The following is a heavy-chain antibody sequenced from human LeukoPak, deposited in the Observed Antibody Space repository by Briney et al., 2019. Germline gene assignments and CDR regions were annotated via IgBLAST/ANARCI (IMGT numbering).Heavy chain of an antibody. CDR1: GFTISSYV. CDR2: ISGSGGTT. V-gene: IGHV3-23*01. D-gene: IGHD5-18*01. CDR3: AKDPPTVMANAFHI. Sequence: RSGESLRPSCAASGFTISSYVMSWVRQAPGKGLEWVSSISGSGGTTYYADSVKGRFTISRDNSENTLYLQMNSLRADDTAVYSCAKDPPTVMANAFHIWGQGTMVTVS. J-gene: IGHJ3*02.